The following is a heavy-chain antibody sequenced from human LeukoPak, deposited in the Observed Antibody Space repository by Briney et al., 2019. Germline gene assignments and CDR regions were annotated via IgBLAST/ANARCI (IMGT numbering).Heavy chain of an antibody. CDR2: IGTAGDT. Sequence: PVVSLRLSCAASGFTFSSYDMHWVRQATGKGLEWVSAIGTAGDTYYPGSVKGRFTISRENAKNSLYLQMNSLRAGDTAVYYCARVGKGYCTDGVCYRYFDYWGQGTLVTVSS. J-gene: IGHJ4*02. D-gene: IGHD2-8*01. CDR3: ARVGKGYCTDGVCYRYFDY. CDR1: GFTFSSYD. V-gene: IGHV3-13*01.